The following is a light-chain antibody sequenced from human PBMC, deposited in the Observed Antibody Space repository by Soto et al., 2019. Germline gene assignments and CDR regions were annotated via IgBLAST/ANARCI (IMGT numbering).Light chain of an antibody. Sequence: GDRVISTCRASQAIRTELGWYQQRPGKAPKLLIYGTSNLQSGVPSRFSGSGSGTDFTLTINGLQPEDLATYYCLQDYSYPRTFGQGTKVDVK. J-gene: IGKJ1*01. CDR3: LQDYSYPRT. CDR2: GTS. CDR1: QAIRTE. V-gene: IGKV1-6*01.